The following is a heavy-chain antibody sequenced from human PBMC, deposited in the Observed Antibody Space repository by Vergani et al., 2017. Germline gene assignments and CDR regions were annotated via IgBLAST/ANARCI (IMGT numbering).Heavy chain of an antibody. CDR3: ARLSVDTAMVPYYFDY. Sequence: EVQLVQSGAEVKKPGESLKLSCKGSGYSFTSYWIGWVRQMPGKGLEWMGIIYPGDSDTRYSPSFQGQFTISADKSISTAYLQWSSLKASDTAMYYCARLSVDTAMVPYYFDYWGQGTLVTVSS. CDR1: GYSFTSYW. J-gene: IGHJ4*02. CDR2: IYPGDSDT. V-gene: IGHV5-51*01. D-gene: IGHD5-18*01.